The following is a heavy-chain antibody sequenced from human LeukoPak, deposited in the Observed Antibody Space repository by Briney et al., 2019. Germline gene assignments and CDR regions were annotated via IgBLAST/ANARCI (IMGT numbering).Heavy chain of an antibody. V-gene: IGHV4-34*01. J-gene: IGHJ4*02. CDR1: GGSFSGYY. CDR2: INHSGST. D-gene: IGHD2-2*01. Sequence: SETLSLTCAVSGGSFSGYYWSWIRQPPGKGLEWIGEINHSGSTNYNPSLKSRVTISVDTSKNQFSLKLSSVTAADTAVYYCATGPFVVVPAATRSYFDYWGQGTLVTVSS. CDR3: ATGPFVVVPAATRSYFDY.